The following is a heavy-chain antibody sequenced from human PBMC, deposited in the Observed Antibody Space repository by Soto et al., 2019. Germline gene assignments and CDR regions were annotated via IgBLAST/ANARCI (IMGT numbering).Heavy chain of an antibody. CDR1: GYTFTGYY. CDR2: INPNSGGT. V-gene: IGHV1-2*02. Sequence: VASVKVSCKASGYTFTGYYMHWVRQAPGQGLEWMGWINPNSGGTNYAQKFQGRVTMTRDTSISTAYMELSRLRSDDTAVYYCAREDSSSWDGMDVWGQGTTVTVSS. CDR3: AREDSSSWDGMDV. D-gene: IGHD6-13*01. J-gene: IGHJ6*02.